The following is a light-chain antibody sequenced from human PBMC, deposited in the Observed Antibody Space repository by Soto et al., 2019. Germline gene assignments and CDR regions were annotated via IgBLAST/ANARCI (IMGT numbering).Light chain of an antibody. Sequence: EIVLTQSPATLSLSPGDRAPLSCRASQSVSSYLAWYQQKSGQAPRLLIYGASSRAIHTPDRFSGSGSGTDFTLTISGLEPEDFAVYYCQHFGNSLWTFGQGTKVDI. CDR3: QHFGNSLWT. CDR2: GAS. J-gene: IGKJ1*01. V-gene: IGKV3-11*01. CDR1: QSVSSY.